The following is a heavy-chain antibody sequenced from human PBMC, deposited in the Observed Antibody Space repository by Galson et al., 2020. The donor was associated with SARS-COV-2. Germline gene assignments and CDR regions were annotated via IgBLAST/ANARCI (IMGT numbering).Heavy chain of an antibody. J-gene: IGHJ3*02. Sequence: SVTVPCKASGYSFTYRYLHWVRQAPAHALEWLAWITPFNGKTNHAQRFQARVSITRDGSRSTVYMELSSLRTGDTATYYCATGKGTNGVCFGQKDAFEILGQGTRVTVSS. CDR1: GYSFTYRY. V-gene: IGHV1-45*02. D-gene: IGHD2-8*01. CDR3: ATGKGTNGVCFGQKDAFEI. CDR2: ITPFNGKT.